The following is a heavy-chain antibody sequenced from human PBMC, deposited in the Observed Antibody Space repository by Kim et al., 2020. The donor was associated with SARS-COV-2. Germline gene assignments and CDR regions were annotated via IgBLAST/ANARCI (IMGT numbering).Heavy chain of an antibody. Sequence: GGSLRLSCAPSGFTFSSYAMSWVRQTPWKGLECVSAISGSGGSTYYADSVKGRFTISRDNSKNTLYLQMSSLRAEDTAVYYCAKLFGARLTFYYMDVWGKGTTVTVAS. V-gene: IGHV3-23*01. CDR3: AKLFGARLTFYYMDV. CDR1: GFTFSSYA. CDR2: ISGSGGST. D-gene: IGHD3-3*01. J-gene: IGHJ6*03.